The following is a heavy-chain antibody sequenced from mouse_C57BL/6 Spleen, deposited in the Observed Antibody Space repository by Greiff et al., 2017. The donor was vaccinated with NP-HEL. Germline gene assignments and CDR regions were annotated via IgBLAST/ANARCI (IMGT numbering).Heavy chain of an antibody. CDR3: AREGITTVVAPYAMDY. D-gene: IGHD1-1*01. V-gene: IGHV1-78*01. Sequence: QVQLKESDAELVKPGASVKISCKVSGYTFTDHTIHWMKQRPEQGLEWIGYIYPRDGSTKYNEKFKSKATLTVDTSSSTAYMQLSSLTSEDSAVYYCAREGITTVVAPYAMDYWGQGTSVTVSS. CDR2: IYPRDGST. CDR1: GYTFTDHT. J-gene: IGHJ4*01.